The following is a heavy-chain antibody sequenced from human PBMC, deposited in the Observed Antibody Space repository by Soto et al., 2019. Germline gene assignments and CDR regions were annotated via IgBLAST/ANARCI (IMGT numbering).Heavy chain of an antibody. D-gene: IGHD2-2*03. J-gene: IGHJ4*02. CDR1: GFIFRSSG. Sequence: QVQVVESGGGVVQPGRSLRLSCAASGFIFRSSGMHWVRQAPGKGLEWVAAISHDGSSKSYGDSVKGRLTISRDTSKNTLYLQMVSLSAEDTAVYYCAKDWINTWSFDYWGQGALVTVSS. V-gene: IGHV3-30*18. CDR2: ISHDGSSK. CDR3: AKDWINTWSFDY.